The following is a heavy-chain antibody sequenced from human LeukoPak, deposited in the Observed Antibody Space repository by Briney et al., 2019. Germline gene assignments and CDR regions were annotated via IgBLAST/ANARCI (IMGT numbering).Heavy chain of an antibody. V-gene: IGHV1-46*01. Sequence: ASVKVSCKASGYTFTSYYMHWVRQAPGQGLEWMGIINPSGGSTSYAQKFQGRVTMTRDTSTSTVYTELSSLRSEDTAVYYCARRWPSSIPNHDAFDIWGQGTMVTVSS. D-gene: IGHD6-13*01. CDR2: INPSGGST. CDR3: ARRWPSSIPNHDAFDI. CDR1: GYTFTSYY. J-gene: IGHJ3*02.